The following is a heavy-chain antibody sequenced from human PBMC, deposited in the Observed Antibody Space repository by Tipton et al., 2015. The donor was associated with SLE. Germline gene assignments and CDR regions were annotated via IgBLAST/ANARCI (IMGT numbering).Heavy chain of an antibody. CDR2: ISGCGRYI. CDR1: GFTFSSYS. CDR3: AREPSQAFDI. J-gene: IGHJ3*02. Sequence: SLRLPCAASGFTFSSYSMNWVRQAPGKGLEWVSSISGCGRYIYYAESMKGRFTTSRDNAHNSMYLQMNSLRAEDTAVYYCAREPSQAFDIWGQGTMVTVSS. V-gene: IGHV3-21*03.